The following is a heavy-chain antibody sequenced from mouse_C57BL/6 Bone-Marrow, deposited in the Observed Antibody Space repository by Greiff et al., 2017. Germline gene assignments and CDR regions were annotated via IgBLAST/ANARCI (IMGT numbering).Heavy chain of an antibody. D-gene: IGHD1-1*01. Sequence: EVMLVESGGGLVQPGGSLKLSCAASGFTFSDYYMYWVRQTPEKRLEWVAYISNGGGSTYYPDTVKGRFTISRDNAKNTLYLQMSRLKSEDTAMYYCARQAFITTNAMDYWGQGTSVTVSS. CDR2: ISNGGGST. CDR3: ARQAFITTNAMDY. J-gene: IGHJ4*01. V-gene: IGHV5-12*01. CDR1: GFTFSDYY.